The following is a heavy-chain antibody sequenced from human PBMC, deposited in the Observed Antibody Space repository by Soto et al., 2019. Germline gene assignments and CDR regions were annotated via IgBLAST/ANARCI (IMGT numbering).Heavy chain of an antibody. CDR2: IKNRADGGTT. V-gene: IGHV3-15*01. J-gene: IGHJ4*02. CDR3: TTDPGDYEDF. CDR1: GFTFDDYA. D-gene: IGHD4-17*01. Sequence: EVQLVESGGGLVQPGRSLRLSCAASGFTFDDYAMHWVRQAPGKGLEWVGRIKNRADGGTTDYAAPVRGRFTISRDDSKNTLFLQMNSLEAEDTAVYYCTTDPGDYEDFWGQGTLVTVSS.